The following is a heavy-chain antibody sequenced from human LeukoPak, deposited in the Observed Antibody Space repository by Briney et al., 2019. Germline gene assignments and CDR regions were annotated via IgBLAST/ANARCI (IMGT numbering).Heavy chain of an antibody. V-gene: IGHV4-30-4*01. CDR1: GGSISSGDYY. CDR2: ICYSGST. J-gene: IGHJ4*02. CDR3: ARGGGIYYDSSGYPSWDY. D-gene: IGHD3-22*01. Sequence: SQTLSLTCTVSGGSISSGDYYWSWIRQPPGKGLEWIGYICYSGSTYYNPSLKSRVTISVDTSKNQFSLKLSSVTAADTAVYYCARGGGIYYDSSGYPSWDYWGQGTLVTVSS.